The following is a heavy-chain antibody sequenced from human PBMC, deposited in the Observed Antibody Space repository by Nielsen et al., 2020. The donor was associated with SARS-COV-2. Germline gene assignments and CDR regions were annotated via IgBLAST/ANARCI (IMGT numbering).Heavy chain of an antibody. CDR1: GGSFASHSW. J-gene: IGHJ4*02. V-gene: IGHV4-4*02. Sequence: SETLSLTCTVSGGSFASHSWWSWVRPPPGKGLQWIGHVFHGGSTTYSPSLMGRVTMSTDKSNNQFSLKLTSVTAADTAVYYCARDCSCGLGSSPSYYFDYWGQGTLVTVSS. CDR2: VFHGGST. D-gene: IGHD7-27*01. CDR3: ARDCSCGLGSSPSYYFDY.